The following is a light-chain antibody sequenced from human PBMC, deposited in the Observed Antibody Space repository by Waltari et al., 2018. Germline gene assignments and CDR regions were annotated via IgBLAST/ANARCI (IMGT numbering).Light chain of an antibody. CDR1: SGPSSYI. CDR3: ETWDSNFWV. J-gene: IGLJ3*02. Sequence: QPVLTQSSSASASLGSSVTPTCPLSSGPSSYIIALHQQQKGKAHRYLMKLQGSGSYNKGSGVPDRFSGSSAGADRYLTISNRQSEDEADYYCETWDSNFWVFGGGTKLTVL. CDR2: LQGSGSY. V-gene: IGLV4-60*03.